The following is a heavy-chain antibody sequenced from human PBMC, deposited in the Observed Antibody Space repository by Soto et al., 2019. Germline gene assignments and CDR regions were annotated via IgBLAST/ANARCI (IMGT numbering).Heavy chain of an antibody. CDR3: VNSPTLLAWFDS. J-gene: IGHJ5*01. D-gene: IGHD1-26*01. CDR1: GFSFDSYA. V-gene: IGHV3-23*01. CDR2: ISASGGST. Sequence: GGSLRLSCRTSGFSFDSYAMSWVRQAPGKGLEWVSGISASGGSTNYANSVKGRFTTSRDNSKKKLYLQMNSLRADDTAVYYCVNSPTLLAWFDSWGQGTLVTVSS.